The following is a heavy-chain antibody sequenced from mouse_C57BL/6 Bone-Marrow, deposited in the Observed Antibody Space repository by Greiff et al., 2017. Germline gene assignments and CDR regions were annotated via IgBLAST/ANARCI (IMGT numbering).Heavy chain of an antibody. J-gene: IGHJ4*01. CDR1: GFSFNTYA. CDR2: IRSKSNNYAT. V-gene: IGHV10-1*01. CDR3: VRHGESLYYYAMDY. Sequence: DVMLVESGGGLVQPKGSLKLSCAASGFSFNTYAMNWVRQAPGKSLEWVARIRSKSNNYATYYADSVKDRFTISRDDSESMLYLQMNNLKTEDTAMYYCVRHGESLYYYAMDYWGQGTSVTVSS. D-gene: IGHD2-13*01.